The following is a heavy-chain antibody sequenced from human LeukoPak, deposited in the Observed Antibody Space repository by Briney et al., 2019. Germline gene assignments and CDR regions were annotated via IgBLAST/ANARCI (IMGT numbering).Heavy chain of an antibody. D-gene: IGHD2-2*01. CDR3: APTSVSYFDY. CDR2: INPNSGGT. Sequence: GASVKVSCKASGYTFTDYYMHWVRQAPGQGLEWMGWINPNSGGTNYAQSFQGRVTMTRDTSISTAYMELTRLTSDDTAVYYCAPTSVSYFDYWGQGTLVTVSS. V-gene: IGHV1-2*02. CDR1: GYTFTDYY. J-gene: IGHJ4*02.